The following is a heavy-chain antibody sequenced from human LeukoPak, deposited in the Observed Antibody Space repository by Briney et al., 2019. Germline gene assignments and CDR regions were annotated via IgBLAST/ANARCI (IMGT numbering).Heavy chain of an antibody. V-gene: IGHV4-4*07. CDR1: GGSISSYY. CDR2: IYTSGST. Sequence: SETLSLTCTVSGGSISSYYWSWIRHPAGKGLEWIGRIYTSGSTNYNPSLKSRVTMSVDTSKNQFSLKLSSVTAADTAVYYCARGDYDSSGYYYAFDIWGQGTMVTVSS. CDR3: ARGDYDSSGYYYAFDI. J-gene: IGHJ3*02. D-gene: IGHD3-22*01.